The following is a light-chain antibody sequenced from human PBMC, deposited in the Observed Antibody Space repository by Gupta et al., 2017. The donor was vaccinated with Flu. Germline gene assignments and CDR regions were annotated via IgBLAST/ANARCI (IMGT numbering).Light chain of an antibody. Sequence: TCSADKVGDKSVSWYQQKPGQSLLLVIYQDTKRPSVIPGRFSGYNSGNTASLSISVTQAMDEADYYCEAWEGSTGVFGGGTKLTVL. J-gene: IGLJ3*02. CDR3: EAWEGSTGV. CDR2: QDT. V-gene: IGLV3-1*01. CDR1: KVGDKS.